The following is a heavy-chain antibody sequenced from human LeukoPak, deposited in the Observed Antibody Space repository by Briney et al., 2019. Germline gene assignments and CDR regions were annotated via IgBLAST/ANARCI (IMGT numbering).Heavy chain of an antibody. J-gene: IGHJ4*02. D-gene: IGHD3-16*01. Sequence: SETLSLTCAVYGGSFSGCYWSWIRQPPGKGLEWIGEINHSGSTNYNPPLKSRVTISVDTSKNQFSLKLNSVTATDTAVYYCARHYGPWGQGTLVTVSS. CDR3: ARHYGP. V-gene: IGHV4-34*01. CDR2: INHSGST. CDR1: GGSFSGCY.